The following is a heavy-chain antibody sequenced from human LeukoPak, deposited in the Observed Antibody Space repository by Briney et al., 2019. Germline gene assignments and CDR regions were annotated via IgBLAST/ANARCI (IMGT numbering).Heavy chain of an antibody. CDR1: GYTFTSYG. CDR3: ARNSSDWYGYMDV. CDR2: ISTYNGYA. J-gene: IGHJ6*04. D-gene: IGHD6-19*01. Sequence: ASVKVSCKASGYTFTSYGISWVRQAPGQGLEWMGWISTYNGYANYAQKLEGRVTMTTETSTSTAYMELRSLRSDDTAVYYCARNSSDWYGYMDVWGKGTTVTVSS. V-gene: IGHV1-18*01.